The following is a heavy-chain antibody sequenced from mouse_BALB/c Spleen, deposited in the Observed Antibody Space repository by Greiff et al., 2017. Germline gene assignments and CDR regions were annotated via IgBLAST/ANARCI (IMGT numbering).Heavy chain of an antibody. J-gene: IGHJ2*01. V-gene: IGHV5-6*01. D-gene: IGHD2-14*01. CDR2: ISSGGSYT. Sequence: EVKLVESGGDLVKPGGSLKLSCAASGFTFSSYGMSWVRQTPDKRLEWVATISSGGSYTYYPDSVKGRFTISRDNAKNTLYLQMSSLKSEDTAMYYCAIGTTGDYWGQGTTLTVSS. CDR1: GFTFSSYG. CDR3: AIGTTGDY.